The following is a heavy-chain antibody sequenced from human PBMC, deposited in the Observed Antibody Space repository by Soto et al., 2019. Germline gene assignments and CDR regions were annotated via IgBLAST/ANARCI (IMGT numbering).Heavy chain of an antibody. CDR2: TIPIFATT. CDR1: AGTFSSYG. J-gene: IGHJ5*02. CDR3: ARTLLDCDFSGHGPLDP. V-gene: IGHV1-69*01. Sequence: RLVQSGPEVKKPGSSVKVSCKISAGTFSSYGINWVRQVPGQGLEWMGATIPIFATTNYAQKFQDRVTITAVESTGTSYTELRTLTADHSAMYDCARTLLDCDFSGHGPLDPWGQATLVPFPA. D-gene: IGHD2-8*02.